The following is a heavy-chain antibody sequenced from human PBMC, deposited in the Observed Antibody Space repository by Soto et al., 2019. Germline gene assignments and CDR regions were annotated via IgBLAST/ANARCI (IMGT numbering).Heavy chain of an antibody. J-gene: IGHJ4*02. D-gene: IGHD3-22*01. CDR2: INPNSGGT. CDR3: ARERSRYDRSGYYRPDY. CDR1: GYTFTGYY. Sequence: ASVKVSCKASGYTFTGYYMHWVRQAPGQGLEWMGWINPNSGGTNYAQKFQGRVTMTRDTSISTAYMELSSLRSEDTAVYYCARERSRYDRSGYYRPDYWGQGTLVTVSS. V-gene: IGHV1-2*02.